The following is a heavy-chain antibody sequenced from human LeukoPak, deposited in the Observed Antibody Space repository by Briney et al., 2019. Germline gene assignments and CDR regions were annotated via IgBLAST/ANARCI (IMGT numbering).Heavy chain of an antibody. J-gene: IGHJ6*03. D-gene: IGHD6-13*01. V-gene: IGHV3-38-3*01. Sequence: GGSLRLSCAASGFTVSSNEMSWVRQAPEKGLEWVSSISGGSTYYADSRKGRFTISRDNSKNTLYLQMNSLRAEDTAVYYCAKAGAEGIAAAGPYYYYYMDVWGKGTTVTVSS. CDR3: AKAGAEGIAAAGPYYYYYMDV. CDR1: GFTVSSNE. CDR2: ISGGST.